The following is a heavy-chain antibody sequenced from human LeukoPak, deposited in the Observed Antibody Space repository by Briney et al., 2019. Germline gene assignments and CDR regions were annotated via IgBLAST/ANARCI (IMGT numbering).Heavy chain of an antibody. V-gene: IGHV3-23*01. J-gene: IGHJ6*02. CDR2: ISGSGGST. D-gene: IGHD2-8*01. CDR3: AKNGPQTPYYYGMDV. CDR1: GFPFGNEA. Sequence: PGGSLRLSCAASGFPFGNEAMSWVRQAPGKGLEWVSAISGSGGSTYYADSVKGRFTISRDNSKNTLYLQMNSLRAEDTAVYYCAKNGPQTPYYYGMDVWGQGTTVTVSS.